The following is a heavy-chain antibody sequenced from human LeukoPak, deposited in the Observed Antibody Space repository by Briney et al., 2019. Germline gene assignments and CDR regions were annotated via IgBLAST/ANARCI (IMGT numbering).Heavy chain of an antibody. CDR3: ARHRRGYSSSWSLFDY. D-gene: IGHD6-13*01. J-gene: IGHJ4*02. CDR1: GYSFTSYW. Sequence: KNGESLKISCKGSGYSFTSYWIGWVRQMPGKGLEWMGIIYPGDSGTRYSPSFQGQVTISADKSISTAYLQWSSLKASDTAMYYCARHRRGYSSSWSLFDYWGQGALVTVSS. CDR2: IYPGDSGT. V-gene: IGHV5-51*01.